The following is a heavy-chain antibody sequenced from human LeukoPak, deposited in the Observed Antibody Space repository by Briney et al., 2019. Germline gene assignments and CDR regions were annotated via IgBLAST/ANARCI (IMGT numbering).Heavy chain of an antibody. D-gene: IGHD2-2*01. V-gene: IGHV3-21*01. CDR3: ARDSQGYCSSTSCYPTPYYYYYMDV. CDR2: ISSSSSYI. CDR1: GFTFSSYS. J-gene: IGHJ6*03. Sequence: GGSLRLSCAPSGFTFSSYSMNWVREAPGGGLEGVSSISSSSSYIYYADSVKGRFTISRDNAKNSLYLQMNSLRAEDTAVYYCARDSQGYCSSTSCYPTPYYYYYMDVWGKGTTVTVSS.